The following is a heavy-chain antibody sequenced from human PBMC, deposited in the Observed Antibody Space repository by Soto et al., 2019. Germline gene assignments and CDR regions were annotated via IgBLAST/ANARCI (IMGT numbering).Heavy chain of an antibody. CDR2: IYPGASGT. V-gene: IGHV5-51*01. D-gene: IGHD6-19*01. J-gene: IGHJ3*02. CDR1: GYSFTSYW. Sequence: GESLKISCKGSGYSFTSYWIGCVRHMPGKGLEWMGIIYPGASGTRYSQSFQGQVTISADKSISTAYLQWSSLKTSDTAMYYCARRSTTVAGTMPFDIWGQGTMVTVSS. CDR3: ARRSTTVAGTMPFDI.